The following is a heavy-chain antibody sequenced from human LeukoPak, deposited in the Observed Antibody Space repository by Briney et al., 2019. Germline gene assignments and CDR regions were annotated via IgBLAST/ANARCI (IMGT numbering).Heavy chain of an antibody. D-gene: IGHD1-1*01. CDR3: ARGGVNYWNPRY. Sequence: GGSLRLSCVASGFTVSSNYMSWVRQAPGKGLEWVSLLYTGGTTYYADCVEGRFTISRDDSKNTIYLQMNSLRAEDTAVYYCARGGVNYWNPRYWGQGTLVTVSS. J-gene: IGHJ4*02. CDR2: LYTGGTT. CDR1: GFTVSSNY. V-gene: IGHV3-53*01.